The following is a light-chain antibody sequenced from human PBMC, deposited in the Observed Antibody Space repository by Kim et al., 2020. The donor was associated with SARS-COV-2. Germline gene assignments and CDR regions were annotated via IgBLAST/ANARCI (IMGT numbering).Light chain of an antibody. CDR2: EVS. CDR1: SGDIGGYNY. Sequence: GSPGQSVTTSGTGTSGDIGGYNYVHWYQQHPGKATKLMIAEVSKRPSGVPDRFSGSKSGNTAYLTVAGLQAEDEADYYCSSHGGRVFGGGTQLTVL. V-gene: IGLV2-8*01. CDR3: SSHGGRV. J-gene: IGLJ2*01.